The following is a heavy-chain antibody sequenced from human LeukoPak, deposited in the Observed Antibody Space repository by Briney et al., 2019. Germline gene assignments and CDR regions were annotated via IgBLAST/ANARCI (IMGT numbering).Heavy chain of an antibody. CDR2: IKQDGSET. CDR3: ARDPQYSYDDTGTFDS. D-gene: IGHD3-22*01. J-gene: IGHJ4*02. V-gene: IGHV3-7*01. CDR1: GFTFSSSW. Sequence: GGSLRLSCAASGFTFSSSWMSWVRQAPGKGLEWVANIKQDGSETYYLDSVKGRFTVSRDNAKDSLYLQMNTLRPEDTAVYYCARDPQYSYDDTGTFDSWGQGTLVTVSS.